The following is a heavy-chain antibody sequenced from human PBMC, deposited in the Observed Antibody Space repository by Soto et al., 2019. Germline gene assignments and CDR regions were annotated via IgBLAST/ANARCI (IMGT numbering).Heavy chain of an antibody. D-gene: IGHD4-17*01. CDR2: IYYIGGP. CDR1: VDSVSNGDYS. J-gene: IGHJ6*02. CDR3: ARDPYQDYGDPYYYYALDA. Sequence: AAETLSLSCAVSVDSVSNGDYSWSWIRHPPGKGLEWIGYIYYIGGPYYNPSLQSRVTISMDTSKNQVSLNLTSVTAADTAVYFCARDPYQDYGDPYYYYALDAWGPGLTVTVSS. V-gene: IGHV4-30-4*01.